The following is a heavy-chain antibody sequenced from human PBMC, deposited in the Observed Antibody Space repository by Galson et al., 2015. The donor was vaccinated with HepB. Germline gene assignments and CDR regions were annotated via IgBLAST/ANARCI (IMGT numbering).Heavy chain of an antibody. D-gene: IGHD2-21*02. Sequence: SLRLSCAASGFTFSTYSMNWVRQAPGKGLEWVSSISSTSTYIYYADSVKGRFTISRDYAKNSLYLQMNSLRAEDTAVYYCARDTAINWFDPWGQGTLVTVSS. CDR2: ISSTSTYI. V-gene: IGHV3-21*01. J-gene: IGHJ5*02. CDR3: ARDTAINWFDP. CDR1: GFTFSTYS.